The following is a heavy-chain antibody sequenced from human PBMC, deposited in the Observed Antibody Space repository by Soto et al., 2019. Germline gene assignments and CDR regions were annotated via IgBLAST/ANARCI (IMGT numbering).Heavy chain of an antibody. J-gene: IGHJ4*02. V-gene: IGHV3-11*05. CDR3: ARDRDTYGHGFFDS. Sequence: GGSLRLSCAASGFRLSDHGMTWIRQAPGKGLEWVSEISTSSSYTNYADSVKGRFTVSRENANNTLYLEMNSLRAEDTAVYFCARDRDTYGHGFFDSWGQGALVTVSS. CDR2: ISTSSSYT. CDR1: GFRLSDHG. D-gene: IGHD5-18*01.